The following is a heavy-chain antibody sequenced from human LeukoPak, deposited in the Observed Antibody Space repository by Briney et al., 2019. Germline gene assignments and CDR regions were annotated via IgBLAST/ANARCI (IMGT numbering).Heavy chain of an antibody. CDR1: GFTVSSNY. Sequence: GGSLRLSCAASGFTVSSNYMSWVRQAPGKGLEWVSVIYSGGSTYYADSVKGRFTISRDNSKNTLHLQMNSLRAEDTAVYYCARDRVVPAAIGNWFDPWGQGTLVTVSS. CDR2: IYSGGST. V-gene: IGHV3-66*02. CDR3: ARDRVVPAAIGNWFDP. D-gene: IGHD2-2*01. J-gene: IGHJ5*02.